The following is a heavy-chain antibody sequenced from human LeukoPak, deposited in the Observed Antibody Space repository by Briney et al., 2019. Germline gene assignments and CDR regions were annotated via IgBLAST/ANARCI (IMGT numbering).Heavy chain of an antibody. CDR2: IIPIFGTA. CDR3: ARRNRNYPGDDY. V-gene: IGHV1-69*13. CDR1: GGTFSSYA. D-gene: IGHD1-7*01. Sequence: ASVKVSCKASGGTFSSYAISWVRQAPGQGLEWMGGIIPIFGTANYAQKFQGRVTITADESTSTAYMELSSLRSEDTAVYYCARRNRNYPGDDYWGQGTLVTVSS. J-gene: IGHJ4*02.